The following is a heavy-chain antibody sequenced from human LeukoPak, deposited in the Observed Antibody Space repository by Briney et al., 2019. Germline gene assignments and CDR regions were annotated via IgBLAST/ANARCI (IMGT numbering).Heavy chain of an antibody. CDR3: ARAHKDAFDI. J-gene: IGHJ3*02. CDR1: GFTFSDYY. CDR2: ITSSGSAI. V-gene: IGHV3-11*04. Sequence: PGGSLRLSCAASGFTFSDYYMGWLRQAPGKGLEWVAYITSSGSAIYHADSVKGRFTISRDNAKNSLYLQMNTLRAEDTAVYYCARAHKDAFDIWGQGTMVTVSA.